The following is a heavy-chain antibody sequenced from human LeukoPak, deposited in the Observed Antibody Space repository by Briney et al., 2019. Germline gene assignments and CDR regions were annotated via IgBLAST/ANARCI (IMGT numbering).Heavy chain of an antibody. CDR3: ARAHLAAETWFDP. J-gene: IGHJ5*02. CDR2: IKQDASEK. Sequence: GSLRLSCAASGFTFSSYWMSWVRQAPGKGLEWVANIKQDASEKYYVDSVKGRFTISRDNAKNSLYLQMNSLRAEDTAVYYCARAHLAAETWFDPWGQGTLVTVSS. CDR1: GFTFSSYW. D-gene: IGHD2-15*01. V-gene: IGHV3-7*01.